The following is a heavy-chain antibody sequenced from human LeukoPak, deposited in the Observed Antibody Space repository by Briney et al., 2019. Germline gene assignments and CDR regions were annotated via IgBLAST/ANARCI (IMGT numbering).Heavy chain of an antibody. CDR2: LGISGDYT. V-gene: IGHV3-23*01. CDR1: GFTLSSYA. CDR3: AKATGYLL. J-gene: IGHJ4*02. Sequence: GGSLRLSCVASGFTLSSYAMSWVRQAPGKGLQWVSSLGISGDYTWYAGSVKGRFSISRDNSENTLYLQMNSLRAEDTAVYYCAKATGYLLWGQGTLVTVSS. D-gene: IGHD1-14*01.